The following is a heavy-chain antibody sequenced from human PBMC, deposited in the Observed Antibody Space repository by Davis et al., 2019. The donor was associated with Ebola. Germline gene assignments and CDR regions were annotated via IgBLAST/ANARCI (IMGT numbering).Heavy chain of an antibody. V-gene: IGHV3-7*03. CDR1: GFTVSSNY. J-gene: IGHJ5*02. CDR3: ARLRLWFGEFGWFDP. CDR2: IKQDGSEK. Sequence: GESLKISCAASGFTVSSNYMSWARQAPGKGLEWVANIKQDGSEKYYVDSVKGRFTISRDNAKNSLYLQMNSLRAEDTAVYYCARLRLWFGEFGWFDPWGQGTLVTVSS. D-gene: IGHD3-10*01.